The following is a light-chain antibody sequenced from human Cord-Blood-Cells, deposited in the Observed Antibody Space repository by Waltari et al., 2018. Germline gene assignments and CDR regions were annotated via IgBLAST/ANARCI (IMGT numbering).Light chain of an antibody. V-gene: IGKV1-5*03. CDR3: RRYNSYSWT. CDR1: QSISSW. Sequence: IHMTQSPSTLSASVGDRVTITCPASQSISSWLAWYQQKPGKTPKLLIYKASSLESGVPSRFSGSGSWTEFTLTISSLKPDDFATYYCRRYNSYSWTFGQGTKVEIK. CDR2: KAS. J-gene: IGKJ1*01.